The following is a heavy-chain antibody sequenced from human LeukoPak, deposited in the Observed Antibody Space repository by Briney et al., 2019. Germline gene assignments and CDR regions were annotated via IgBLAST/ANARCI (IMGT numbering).Heavy chain of an antibody. CDR1: GFTFSNYA. V-gene: IGHV3-23*01. CDR2: ISGSGGST. D-gene: IGHD5-18*01. J-gene: IGHJ4*02. Sequence: PGGSLRLSCAASGFTFSNYALSWVRQAPGKGLEWVSDISGSGGSTYYADSVEGRFTISRDNSKNTMYLQMNSLRAEDTAVYYCAKRIQSAMAMGYWGQGTLVTVSS. CDR3: AKRIQSAMAMGY.